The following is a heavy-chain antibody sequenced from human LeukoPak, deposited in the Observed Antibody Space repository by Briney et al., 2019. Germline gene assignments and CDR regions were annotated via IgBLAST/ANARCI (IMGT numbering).Heavy chain of an antibody. CDR2: INPNSGGT. V-gene: IGHV1-2*02. D-gene: IGHD3-3*01. Sequence: ASVKVSCKASGYTFTGYYMHWVRQAPGQGLEWMGWINPNSGGTNYAQKFQGRVTMTRDTSISTAYMELSGLRSDDTAVYYCARDCSSDFWSGYSPYFDYWGQGTLVTVSS. J-gene: IGHJ4*02. CDR1: GYTFTGYY. CDR3: ARDCSSDFWSGYSPYFDY.